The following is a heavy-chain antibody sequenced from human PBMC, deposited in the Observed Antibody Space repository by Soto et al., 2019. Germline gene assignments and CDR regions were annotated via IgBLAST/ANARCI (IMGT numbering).Heavy chain of an antibody. CDR3: ARSRDYYGSGSYFDYYFDY. V-gene: IGHV1-69*01. CDR2: IIPIFGTA. Sequence: QVQLVQSGAEVKKPASSVKVSCKASGGTFSSYAISWVRQAPGQGLEWMGGIIPIFGTANYAQKFQGRVTITADESTSTAYMELSSLRSEDTAVYYCARSRDYYGSGSYFDYYFDYWGQGTLVTVSS. J-gene: IGHJ4*02. CDR1: GGTFSSYA. D-gene: IGHD3-10*01.